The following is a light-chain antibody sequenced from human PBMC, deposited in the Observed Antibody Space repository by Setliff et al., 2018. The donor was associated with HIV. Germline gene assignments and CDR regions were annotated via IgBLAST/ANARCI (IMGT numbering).Light chain of an antibody. CDR2: DVT. J-gene: IGLJ1*01. Sequence: QSVLTQPASVSGSPGQSITISCTGTSSAVGGYNYVSWYQQHPGKAPKLMIYDVTNRPSGVSNRFSGSKSGNTASLTISGLQAEDEADYYCSLYSSSGTPVFGTGTKGTVL. CDR1: SSAVGGYNY. CDR3: SLYSSSGTPV. V-gene: IGLV2-14*03.